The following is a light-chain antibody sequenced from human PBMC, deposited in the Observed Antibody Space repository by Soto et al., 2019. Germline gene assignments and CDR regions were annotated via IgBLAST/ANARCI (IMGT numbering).Light chain of an antibody. J-gene: IGLJ1*01. Sequence: SVLTQPPSASGTPGQRVIISCSGRSSNIGSSTVNWYQHLPGTAPKPLIYSHNERPSGVPDRFSGSKSGTSASLAISGLQSEAEADYFCAAWDDSLNGYAFGTGTKVTVL. V-gene: IGLV1-44*01. CDR3: AAWDDSLNGYA. CDR1: SSNIGSST. CDR2: SHN.